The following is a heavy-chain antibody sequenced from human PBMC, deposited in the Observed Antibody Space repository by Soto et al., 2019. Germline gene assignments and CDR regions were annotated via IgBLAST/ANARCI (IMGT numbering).Heavy chain of an antibody. D-gene: IGHD7-27*01. CDR2: ITVRGDGT. CDR1: GFACSSSV. CDR3: VKSRAGEFDY. J-gene: IGHJ4*02. V-gene: IGHV3-23*01. Sequence: EVQLLESGGDLVQPGGSLRLSCAASGFACSSSVLGWVRQAPGKGLEWVSTITVRGDGTFYADPVKGRFRISRDNSENTLSLQMNGLRHDVTATYSCVKSRAGEFDYWGQGTRVTVSS.